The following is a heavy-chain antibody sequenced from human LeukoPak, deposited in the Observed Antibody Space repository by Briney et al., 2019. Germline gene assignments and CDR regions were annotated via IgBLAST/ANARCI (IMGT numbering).Heavy chain of an antibody. J-gene: IGHJ4*02. V-gene: IGHV3-20*01. Sequence: PGGSLRLSCAASGFTFDDYAMTWVRQAPGKGLEWVSIINWNGDSTGYAESVRGRFTISRDNAKNSLYLHMNSLRAEDTALYHCARHRCAITSCSVDYWGQGTLVTVSS. CDR2: INWNGDST. CDR1: GFTFDDYA. D-gene: IGHD2-2*01. CDR3: ARHRCAITSCSVDY.